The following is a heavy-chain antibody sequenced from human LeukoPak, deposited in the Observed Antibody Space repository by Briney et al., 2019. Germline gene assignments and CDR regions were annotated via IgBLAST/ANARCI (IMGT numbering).Heavy chain of an antibody. CDR1: GFTFDDYG. J-gene: IGHJ4*02. CDR2: INWNGGST. CDR3: ARDWARYSSGWYGFFWDY. Sequence: GGSLRLSCAASGFTFDDYGMSWVRQAPGKGLEWVSGINWNGGSTGYADSVKGRFTISRDNAKNSLYLQMNSLRAEDTALYYCARDWARYSSGWYGFFWDYWGQGTLVTVSS. V-gene: IGHV3-20*04. D-gene: IGHD6-19*01.